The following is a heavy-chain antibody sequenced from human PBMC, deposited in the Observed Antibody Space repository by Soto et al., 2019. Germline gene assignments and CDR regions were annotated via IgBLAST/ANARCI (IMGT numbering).Heavy chain of an antibody. CDR2: ISRDGGYT. CDR1: GFTFTNHA. J-gene: IGHJ4*02. V-gene: IGHV3-30-3*01. Sequence: QVHLVESGGGAVQPGRSLRLSCAASGFTFTNHAMHWVRQAPGRGLEWVAAISRDGGYTEYAECVKGRVTMSRDNSRDTLYVQMDSLSVEDTAVYYCARDVFAFGTVGAIAYWGQGTLVPVSS. D-gene: IGHD1-26*01. CDR3: ARDVFAFGTVGAIAY.